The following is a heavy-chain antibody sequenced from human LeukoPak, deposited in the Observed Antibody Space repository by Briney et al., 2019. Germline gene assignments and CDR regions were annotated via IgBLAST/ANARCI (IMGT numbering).Heavy chain of an antibody. D-gene: IGHD4-17*01. CDR2: IYTSGST. CDR1: GASISSYY. CDR3: ARLYGDHVQSFYYYYYMDV. V-gene: IGHV4-4*07. Sequence: SETLSLTCTVAGASISSYYWSWVRQPAGKGLEWIGRIYTSGSTNYNPSLKSRVTMSVDTSKNQFALKLSSVTAADTAVYYCARLYGDHVQSFYYYYYMDVWGKGTTVTVSS. J-gene: IGHJ6*03.